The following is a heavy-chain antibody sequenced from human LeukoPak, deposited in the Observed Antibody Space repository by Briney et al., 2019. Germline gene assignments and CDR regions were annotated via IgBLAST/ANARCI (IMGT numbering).Heavy chain of an antibody. D-gene: IGHD1-26*01. Sequence: GGSLRLSCAASGFTSSSYWMHWVRQAPGKGLVWVSRINSDGSSTSYADSVKGRFTISRDNAKNTLYLQMNSLRAEDTAVYYCARDGDSGSYYSYYYYYYMDVWGKGTTVTVSS. J-gene: IGHJ6*03. CDR3: ARDGDSGSYYSYYYYYYMDV. CDR1: GFTSSSYW. V-gene: IGHV3-74*01. CDR2: INSDGSST.